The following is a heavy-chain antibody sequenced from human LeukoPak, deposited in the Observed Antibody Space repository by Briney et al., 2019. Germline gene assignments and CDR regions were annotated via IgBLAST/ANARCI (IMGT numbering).Heavy chain of an antibody. CDR2: IYYSGST. Sequence: PSQTLSLTCTVSGGSISSYYWSWIRQPPGKGLEWIGYIYYSGSTNYNPSLKSRVTISVDTSKNQFSLKLSSVTAADTAVYYCARGGIRGALFDYWGQGTLVTVSS. D-gene: IGHD6-13*01. J-gene: IGHJ4*02. V-gene: IGHV4-59*08. CDR1: GGSISSYY. CDR3: ARGGIRGALFDY.